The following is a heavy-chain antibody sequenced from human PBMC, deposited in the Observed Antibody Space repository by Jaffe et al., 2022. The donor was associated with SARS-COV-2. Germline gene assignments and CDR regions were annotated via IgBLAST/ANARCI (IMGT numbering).Heavy chain of an antibody. CDR1: GGSISSYY. D-gene: IGHD3-22*01. V-gene: IGHV4-59*01. CDR2: IYYSGST. J-gene: IGHJ2*01. Sequence: QVQLQESGPGLVKPSETLSLTCTVSGGSISSYYWSWIRQPPGKGLEWIGYIYYSGSTNYNPSLKSRVTISVDTSKNQFSLKLSSVTAADTAVYYCARDPGYYYDSSGYWYFDLWGRGTLVTVSS. CDR3: ARDPGYYYDSSGYWYFDL.